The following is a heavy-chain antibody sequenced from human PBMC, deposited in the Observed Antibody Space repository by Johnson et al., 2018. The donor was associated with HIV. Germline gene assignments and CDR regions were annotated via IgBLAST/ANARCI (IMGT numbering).Heavy chain of an antibody. CDR1: GFTVSSNY. D-gene: IGHD1-7*01. CDR3: TRALQLELPAFDI. V-gene: IGHV3-22*02. CDR2: AISSNGVTT. J-gene: IGHJ3*02. Sequence: EVQLVESGGGLVQPGGSLRLSCAASGFTVSSNYMSWLRQAPGKGLPYVSAISSNGVTTVYAASVTGRCTISRVDSKSIAYLQMNSLKTEDTAVYYCTRALQLELPAFDIWGQGTMVTVSS.